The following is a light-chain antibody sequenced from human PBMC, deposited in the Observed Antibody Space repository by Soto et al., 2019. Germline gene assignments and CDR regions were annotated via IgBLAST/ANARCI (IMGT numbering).Light chain of an antibody. CDR1: ALPKKY. Sequence: SYELTQPPSVSLSPGQTARITCSGAALPKKYAFWYQQKSGQAPVLVIYEDNKRPSGIPERFSGSSSGTMATLTISGAQAEDEADYYCYSTDSSGNVVVFGGGTKLTVL. J-gene: IGLJ2*01. CDR3: YSTDSSGNVVV. V-gene: IGLV3-10*01. CDR2: EDN.